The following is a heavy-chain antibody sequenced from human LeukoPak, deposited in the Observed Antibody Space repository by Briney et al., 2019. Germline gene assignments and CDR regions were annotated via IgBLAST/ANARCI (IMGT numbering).Heavy chain of an antibody. CDR3: VYGSGNYYPDFDY. J-gene: IGHJ4*02. V-gene: IGHV4-34*01. D-gene: IGHD3-10*01. Sequence: SETLSLTCAVYGGSFSGYYWSWIRQPPGKGLEWIGEINHSGSTNYNPSLKSRVTISVDTSKNQFSLNLSSVIAADTAVYYCVYGSGNYYPDFDYWGRGTLVTVSS. CDR2: INHSGST. CDR1: GGSFSGYY.